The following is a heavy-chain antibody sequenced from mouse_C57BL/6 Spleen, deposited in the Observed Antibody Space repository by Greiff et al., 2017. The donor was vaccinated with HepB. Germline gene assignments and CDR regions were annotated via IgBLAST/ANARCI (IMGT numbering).Heavy chain of an antibody. V-gene: IGHV1-64*01. Sequence: QVQLQQPGAELVKPGASVELSCKASGYTFTSYWMHWVKQRPGQGLEWIGMIHPNSGSTNYNEKFKSKATLTVDKSSSTAYMQLSSLTSEDSAVYYCARGEYGSSLDYWGQGTTLTVSS. CDR3: ARGEYGSSLDY. D-gene: IGHD1-1*01. CDR2: IHPNSGST. CDR1: GYTFTSYW. J-gene: IGHJ2*01.